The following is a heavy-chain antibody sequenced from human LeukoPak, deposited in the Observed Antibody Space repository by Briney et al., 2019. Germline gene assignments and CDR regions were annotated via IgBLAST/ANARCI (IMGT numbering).Heavy chain of an antibody. Sequence: ASVKVSRKASGYTFTSYYMHWVRQAPGQGLEWMGIINPSGGSTSYTQKFQGRVTMTRDTSTSTVYVELSSLRSEDTAVYYCARAYYHASSGYYFPLDYWGQGTLVTVSS. CDR2: INPSGGST. J-gene: IGHJ4*02. CDR3: ARAYYHASSGYYFPLDY. CDR1: GYTFTSYY. V-gene: IGHV1-46*01. D-gene: IGHD3-22*01.